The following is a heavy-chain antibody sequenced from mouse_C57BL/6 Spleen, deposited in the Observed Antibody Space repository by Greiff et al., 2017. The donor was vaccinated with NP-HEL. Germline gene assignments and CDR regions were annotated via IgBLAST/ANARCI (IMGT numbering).Heavy chain of an antibody. CDR1: GYTFTSYW. J-gene: IGHJ4*01. Sequence: QVQLQQPGAELVKPGASVKMSCKASGYTFTSYWITWVKQRPGQGLEWIGDIYPGSGSTNYNEKFKSKATLTVDTSSSTAYMQLSSLTSEDSAVYYCARSRYYGSSLGYAMDYWGQGTSVTVSS. V-gene: IGHV1-55*01. CDR3: ARSRYYGSSLGYAMDY. CDR2: IYPGSGST. D-gene: IGHD1-1*01.